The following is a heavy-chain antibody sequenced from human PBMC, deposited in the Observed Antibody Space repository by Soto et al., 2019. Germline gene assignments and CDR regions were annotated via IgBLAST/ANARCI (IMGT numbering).Heavy chain of an antibody. J-gene: IGHJ6*02. CDR2: ISYDGSNK. CDR3: AKDGGYYDSSGYYPYYYYGMDV. Sequence: QVQLVESGGGVVQPGRSLRLSCAASGFTFSSYGMHWVRQAPGKGLEWVAVISYDGSNKYYADSVKGRFTISRDNSKNTMDLQMNSLRAEDTAVYYCAKDGGYYDSSGYYPYYYYGMDVWGQGTTVTVSS. V-gene: IGHV3-30*18. D-gene: IGHD3-22*01. CDR1: GFTFSSYG.